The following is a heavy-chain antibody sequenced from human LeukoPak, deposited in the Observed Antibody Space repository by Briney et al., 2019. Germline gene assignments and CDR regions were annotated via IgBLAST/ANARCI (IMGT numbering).Heavy chain of an antibody. J-gene: IGHJ4*02. CDR3: AKVPHSWGLFDS. V-gene: IGHV3-23*01. Sequence: GGSLRLSCAASGFSFSAYPMGWVRQAPGKGLQWLSGISASGDVTFHADRVKGRFAISRDNSKNTLYLHMDSLRTEDTAVYYCAKVPHSWGLFDSWGQGTLVTVSS. CDR1: GFSFSAYP. CDR2: ISASGDVT. D-gene: IGHD3-16*01.